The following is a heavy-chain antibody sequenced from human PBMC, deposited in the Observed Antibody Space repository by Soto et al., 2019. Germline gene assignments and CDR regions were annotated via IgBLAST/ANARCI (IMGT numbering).Heavy chain of an antibody. CDR3: ASGRYCSSTSCMDV. Sequence: GGSLRLSCAASGFTVSSNYMSWVRQAPGKGLEWVSAIYSGGSTYYADSVKGRFTISRDNSKNTLYLQMNSLRAEDTAVYYCASGRYCSSTSCMDVWGKGTTVTVSS. J-gene: IGHJ6*03. D-gene: IGHD2-2*01. CDR2: IYSGGST. V-gene: IGHV3-66*01. CDR1: GFTVSSNY.